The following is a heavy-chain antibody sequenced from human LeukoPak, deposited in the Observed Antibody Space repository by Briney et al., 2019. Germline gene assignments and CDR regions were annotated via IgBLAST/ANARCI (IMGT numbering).Heavy chain of an antibody. V-gene: IGHV3-20*04. D-gene: IGHD2-15*01. CDR2: INWNGGST. Sequence: GGSLRLSCAASGFTFDDYGMSWVRQAPGKGLEWVSGINWNGGSTGYADSVKGRFTISRDNAKNSLYLQMNSLRAEDTALYYCARDVAGYCSGDSCYSLYYFDYWGQGTLVTVSS. J-gene: IGHJ4*02. CDR3: ARDVAGYCSGDSCYSLYYFDY. CDR1: GFTFDDYG.